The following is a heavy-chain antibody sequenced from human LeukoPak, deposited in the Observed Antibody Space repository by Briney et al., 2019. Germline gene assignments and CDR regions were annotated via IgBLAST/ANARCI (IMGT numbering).Heavy chain of an antibody. V-gene: IGHV3-74*01. D-gene: IGHD6-6*01. CDR3: AKSPTLYSSSDY. Sequence: PGGSLRLSCAASGFTFRSYWMHWVRQAPGKGLVWVSRIDSYGSTNYADSVKGRFTISRDNAKNTLYLQMKSLRAEDTAIYYCAKSPTLYSSSDYWGQGTLVTVSS. CDR1: GFTFRSYW. CDR2: IDSYGST. J-gene: IGHJ4*02.